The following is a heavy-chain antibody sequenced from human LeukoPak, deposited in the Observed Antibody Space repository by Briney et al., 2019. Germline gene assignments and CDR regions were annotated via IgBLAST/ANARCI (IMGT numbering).Heavy chain of an antibody. Sequence: ASVKVSCKVSGYTLTELSMHWVRQAPGKGLEWMGGFDTEDGETIYAQKFQGRVTMTEDTSTDTAYMELSSLRSEDTAVYYCARDDGYCSGGSCYGKFDYWGQGTLVTVSA. V-gene: IGHV1-24*01. CDR1: GYTLTELS. D-gene: IGHD2-15*01. J-gene: IGHJ4*02. CDR2: FDTEDGET. CDR3: ARDDGYCSGGSCYGKFDY.